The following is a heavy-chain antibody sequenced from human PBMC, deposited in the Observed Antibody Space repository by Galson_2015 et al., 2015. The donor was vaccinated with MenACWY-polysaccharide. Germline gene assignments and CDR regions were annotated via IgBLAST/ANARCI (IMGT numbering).Heavy chain of an antibody. V-gene: IGHV4-4*07. CDR3: ATGAGDFDH. Sequence: ETLSLTCSVSGGSITSWCYSWIRQSAGTGLEWIGRVCSPGNTKYNPSFESRVTMSLDTSKNQISLHLKPLTAADTAVFFCATGAGDFDHWGQGTRVTVSS. CDR1: GGSITSWC. J-gene: IGHJ4*02. D-gene: IGHD4/OR15-4a*01. CDR2: VCSPGNT.